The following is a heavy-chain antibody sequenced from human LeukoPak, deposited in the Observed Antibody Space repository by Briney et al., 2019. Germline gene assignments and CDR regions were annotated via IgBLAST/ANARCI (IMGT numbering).Heavy chain of an antibody. D-gene: IGHD2-2*01. CDR1: GFTFSSYG. CDR3: ARLNFIVVVPAAIGGWFDP. V-gene: IGHV3-33*01. J-gene: IGHJ5*02. CDR2: IWYDGSNK. Sequence: AGGSLRLSCAASGFTFSSYGMHWVRQAPGKGLEWVAVIWYDGSNKYYADSVKGRFTISRHNSKNTLYLQMNSLRAEDTAVYYCARLNFIVVVPAAIGGWFDPWGQGTLVTVSS.